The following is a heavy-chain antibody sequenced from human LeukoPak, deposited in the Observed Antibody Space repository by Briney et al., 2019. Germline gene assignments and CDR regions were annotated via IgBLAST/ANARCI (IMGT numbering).Heavy chain of an antibody. CDR2: ITGSGGIT. D-gene: IGHD3-10*01. J-gene: IGHJ4*02. CDR1: GFTFSSYA. V-gene: IGHV3-23*01. CDR3: AMSGSGSWNYFDY. Sequence: SGGSLRLSCAASGFTFSSYAMSWVRQAPGKGLEWVSGITGSGGITYSADSVKGRFSISRDNSKNTLYLQMNSLRAEDTVVYYCAMSGSGSWNYFDYWGQGTLVTVSS.